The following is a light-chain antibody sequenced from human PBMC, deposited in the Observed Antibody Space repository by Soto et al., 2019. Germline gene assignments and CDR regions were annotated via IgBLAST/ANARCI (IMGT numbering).Light chain of an antibody. V-gene: IGKV3-20*01. CDR3: QEYGRT. J-gene: IGKJ2*01. CDR1: QRLSNY. Sequence: IVLTQSPDILSLSPGEGATFSCRASQRLSNYLAWYQQKPGQPPRLLIYGASIRATGIPDRFNGSGSGTDFTLTISRLEPEDFAVYYCQEYGRTFGQGTKVEIK. CDR2: GAS.